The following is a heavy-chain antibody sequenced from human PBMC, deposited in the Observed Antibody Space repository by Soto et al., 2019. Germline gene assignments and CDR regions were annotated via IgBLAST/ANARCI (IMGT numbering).Heavy chain of an antibody. CDR3: ARGDSGAGYLHHY. J-gene: IGHJ4*02. Sequence: EVQLVESGGGLVQPGGSLRLSCAASGFTFSGYWMGWVRQAPGKGLEWVANIKEDASEKYYVDSVKGRFTISRDNAKNSLYLQMNSLRAEDTAMYYCARGDSGAGYLHHYWGQGTLVTVSS. D-gene: IGHD2-15*01. CDR2: IKEDASEK. CDR1: GFTFSGYW. V-gene: IGHV3-7*05.